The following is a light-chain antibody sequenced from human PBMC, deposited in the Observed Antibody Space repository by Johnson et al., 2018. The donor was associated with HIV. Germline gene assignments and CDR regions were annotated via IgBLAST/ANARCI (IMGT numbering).Light chain of an antibody. CDR1: SSNIGNNY. CDR2: DNN. J-gene: IGLJ1*01. CDR3: GTWDSSLSAGRV. V-gene: IGLV1-51*01. Sequence: QSVLTQPPSVSAAPGQKVTISCSGSSSNIGNNYVSWYQQLPGTAPKLLIYDNNMRTPGTPDRFSGSKSGTPATLAISGLQSGDEADDYCGTWDSSLSAGRVFGTGTKVTVL.